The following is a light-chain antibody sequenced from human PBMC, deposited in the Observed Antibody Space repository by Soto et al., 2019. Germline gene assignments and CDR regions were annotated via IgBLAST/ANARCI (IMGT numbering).Light chain of an antibody. CDR3: QQVYGFPLT. CDR1: QALSSY. CDR2: AAS. Sequence: DIQLTQSPSFLSASVGDRVTITCRASQALSSYLAWYQQKPGEAPSLLIYAASTLQGGVPSRFSGSGSGTEFTLTISSLQPEDFATYYCQQVYGFPLTFGGGTKIEIK. J-gene: IGKJ4*01. V-gene: IGKV1-9*01.